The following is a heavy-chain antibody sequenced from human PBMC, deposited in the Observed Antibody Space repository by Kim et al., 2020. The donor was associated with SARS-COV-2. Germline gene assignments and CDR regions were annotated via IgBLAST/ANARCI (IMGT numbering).Heavy chain of an antibody. CDR2: SGGEA. J-gene: IGHJ4*02. Sequence: SGGEAIYADSLRGRFTISRDNSKNTVHLQMNSLRGEDTAVYYCAHMTGFDYWGQGTVVTVSS. D-gene: IGHD2-21*01. CDR3: AHMTGFDY. V-gene: IGHV3-23*01.